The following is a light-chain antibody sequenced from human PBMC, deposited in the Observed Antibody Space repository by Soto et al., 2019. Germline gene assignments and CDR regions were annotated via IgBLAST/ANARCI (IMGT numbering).Light chain of an antibody. CDR3: QQSFSSPFT. CDR1: QTSGKY. CDR2: DAS. J-gene: IGKJ3*01. V-gene: IGKV1-39*01. Sequence: DIQMTQSPSSLSATVGDRVTITCRPSQTSGKYLNWYQQEPWKAPKLLIYDASYLQSVVPSRFSGSASGTAFTLSSSDLRPQDFATYYCQQSFSSPFTFGPGTRVDIK.